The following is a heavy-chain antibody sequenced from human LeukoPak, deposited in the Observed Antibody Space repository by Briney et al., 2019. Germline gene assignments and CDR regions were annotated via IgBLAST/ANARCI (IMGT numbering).Heavy chain of an antibody. Sequence: ASVKVSCNASGYTFTSYDINWVRQATGQGLEWMGIINPSGGSTSYAQKFQGRVTMTRDTSTSTVYMELSSLRSEDTAVYYCARDSTTPTTGFDPWGQGTLVTVSS. V-gene: IGHV1-46*01. J-gene: IGHJ5*02. CDR3: ARDSTTPTTGFDP. D-gene: IGHD4-17*01. CDR1: GYTFTSYD. CDR2: INPSGGST.